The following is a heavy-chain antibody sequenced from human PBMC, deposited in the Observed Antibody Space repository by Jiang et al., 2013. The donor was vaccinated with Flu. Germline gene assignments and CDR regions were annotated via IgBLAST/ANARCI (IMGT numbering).Heavy chain of an antibody. J-gene: IGHJ4*02. CDR3: ARPINSGNSYYFDS. D-gene: IGHD1-26*01. Sequence: GAEVKKPGESLTISCEASGYTFSKYWITWVRQMPGKGLEWMGRIDPSDSYASYSPSFDGHVTISVDRSISAVFLQWTSLKASDTAMYYCARPINSGNSYYFDSWGQGTLVTVSS. V-gene: IGHV5-10-1*01. CDR2: IDPSDSYA. CDR1: GYTFSKYW.